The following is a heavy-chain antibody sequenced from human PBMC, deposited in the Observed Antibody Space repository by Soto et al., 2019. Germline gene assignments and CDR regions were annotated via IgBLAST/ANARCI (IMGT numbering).Heavy chain of an antibody. D-gene: IGHD3-22*01. CDR1: GYTFTSYG. V-gene: IGHV1-18*04. CDR3: ARDSYYDSSGYYGNDY. Sequence: ASVKVSCKASGYTFTSYGISWVRQAPGQGLEWMGWISAYNGNTNYAQKLQGRVTMTTDTSTNTAYMELRSLRSDDTAVYYCARDSYYDSSGYYGNDYWGQGTLVTVSS. J-gene: IGHJ4*02. CDR2: ISAYNGNT.